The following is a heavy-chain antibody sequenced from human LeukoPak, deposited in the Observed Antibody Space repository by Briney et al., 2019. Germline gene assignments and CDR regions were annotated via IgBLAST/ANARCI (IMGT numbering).Heavy chain of an antibody. Sequence: GASVKVSCKASGGTLSSYAISGGRQAPGQGLEWMGRIIPILGIANYAQKFQGRVTITADKSTSTAYMELSSLRSEDTAVYYCASSGDIVVVPAATTYGMDVWGQGTTVTVSS. V-gene: IGHV1-69*04. CDR3: ASSGDIVVVPAATTYGMDV. D-gene: IGHD2-2*01. CDR1: GGTLSSYA. CDR2: IIPILGIA. J-gene: IGHJ6*02.